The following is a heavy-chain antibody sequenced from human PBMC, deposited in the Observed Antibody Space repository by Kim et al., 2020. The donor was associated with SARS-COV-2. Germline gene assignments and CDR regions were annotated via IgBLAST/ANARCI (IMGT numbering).Heavy chain of an antibody. CDR2: IYYSGSA. CDR1: GGSVSSYY. J-gene: IGHJ6*03. V-gene: IGHV4-59*08. D-gene: IGHD3-3*01. CDR3: ARVLLDWTDYYYYMDV. Sequence: SETLSLTCIVSGGSVSSYYWSWIRQPPGKGLEWMGYIYYSGSANYNPSLKSRLTISVDTSKNQFSLKVSSVTAADTAVYYCARVLLDWTDYYYYMDVWGKGTTVTVSS.